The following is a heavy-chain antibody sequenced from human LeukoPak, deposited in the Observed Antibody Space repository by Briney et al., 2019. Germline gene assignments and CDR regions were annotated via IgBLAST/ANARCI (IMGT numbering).Heavy chain of an antibody. V-gene: IGHV3-13*01. CDR3: ARGGIQVSGIDEFDY. J-gene: IGHJ4*02. Sequence: GGSLRLSCAASGFTFIDYDMHWVRQVIGKGLEWVSAIGIRGDTHYLGSVKGRFTISRENAESPLYLQMNSLRAEDTAVYYCARGGIQVSGIDEFDYWGQGTLVTVSS. CDR2: IGIRGDT. D-gene: IGHD5-18*01. CDR1: GFTFIDYD.